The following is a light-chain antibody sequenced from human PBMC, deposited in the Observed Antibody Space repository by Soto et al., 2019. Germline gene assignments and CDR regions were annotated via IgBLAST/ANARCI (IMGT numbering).Light chain of an antibody. CDR3: SSYTSSSTYG. Sequence: QSVLTQPASVSGSPGQSITISCTGTSSDVGCYNYVSWYQQHPGKAPKLMIYDVSNRPSGVSYRFSGSKSGNTASLTISGLQAEDEADYYCSSYTSSSTYGFGTGTKVTV. CDR1: SSDVGCYNY. J-gene: IGLJ1*01. CDR2: DVS. V-gene: IGLV2-14*01.